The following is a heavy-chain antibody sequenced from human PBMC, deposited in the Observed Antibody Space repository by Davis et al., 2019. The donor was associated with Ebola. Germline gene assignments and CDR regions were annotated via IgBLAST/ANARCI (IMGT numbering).Heavy chain of an antibody. D-gene: IGHD6-19*01. CDR2: IWYDGSNK. V-gene: IGHV3-33*06. Sequence: GESLKISCAASGFTFSSYGMHWVRQAPGKGLEWVAVIWYDGSNKYYADSVKGRFTISRDNSKNTLYLQMNSLRAEDTAVYYCAKGSVAMALFDYWGQGTLVTVSS. CDR3: AKGSVAMALFDY. J-gene: IGHJ4*02. CDR1: GFTFSSYG.